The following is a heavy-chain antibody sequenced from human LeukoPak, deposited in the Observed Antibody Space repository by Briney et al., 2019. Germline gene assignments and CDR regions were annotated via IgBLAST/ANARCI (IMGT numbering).Heavy chain of an antibody. CDR2: IYYSGST. Sequence: LRLSCAASGFTFSSYRMNWVRQPPGKGLEWIGYIYYSGSTYYNPSLKSRVTISVDTSKNQFSLKLSSVTAADTAVYYCARGDRYYDILTGYYSVPYFDYWGQGTLVTVSS. D-gene: IGHD3-9*01. J-gene: IGHJ4*02. CDR1: GFTFSSYR. CDR3: ARGDRYYDILTGYYSVPYFDY. V-gene: IGHV4-30-4*08.